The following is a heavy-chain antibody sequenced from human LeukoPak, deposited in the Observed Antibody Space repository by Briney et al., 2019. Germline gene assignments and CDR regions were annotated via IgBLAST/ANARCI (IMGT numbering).Heavy chain of an antibody. J-gene: IGHJ4*02. CDR2: IYYSGST. CDR3: ARARGDYVWGSYRPRYYFDY. D-gene: IGHD3-16*02. Sequence: SETLSLTCTVSGGSISSGGYYWSRIRQHPGKGLEWIGYIYYSGSTYYNPSLKSRVTISVDTSKNQFSLKLSSVTAADTAVYYCARARGDYVWGSYRPRYYFDYWGQGTLVTVSS. CDR1: GGSISSGGYY. V-gene: IGHV4-31*03.